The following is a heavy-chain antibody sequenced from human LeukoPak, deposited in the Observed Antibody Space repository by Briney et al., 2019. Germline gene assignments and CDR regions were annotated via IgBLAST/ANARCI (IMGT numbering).Heavy chain of an antibody. J-gene: IGHJ4*02. Sequence: SETLSLTCTVSGGSISSSSYYWGWIRQPPGKGLEWIGSIYYSGSTYHNPSLKSRVTISVDTSKNQFSLKLSSVTAADTAAYYCASMVRGVIIKIYYFDYWGQGTLVTVSS. V-gene: IGHV4-39*01. D-gene: IGHD3-10*01. CDR2: IYYSGST. CDR3: ASMVRGVIIKIYYFDY. CDR1: GGSISSSSYY.